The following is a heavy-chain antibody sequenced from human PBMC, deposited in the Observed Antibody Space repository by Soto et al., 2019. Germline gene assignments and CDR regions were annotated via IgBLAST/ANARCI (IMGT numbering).Heavy chain of an antibody. CDR1: GFTFSSYW. CDR3: ASVLCGGDCYLVY. J-gene: IGHJ4*02. V-gene: IGHV3-7*01. Sequence: GGSLRLSCAASGFTFSSYWMSWVRQAPGKGLEWVANIKQDGSEKYYVDSVKGRFTISRDNAKNSLYLQMNSLRAEDTAVYYCASVLCGGDCYLVYWGQGTLVTVSS. CDR2: IKQDGSEK. D-gene: IGHD2-21*01.